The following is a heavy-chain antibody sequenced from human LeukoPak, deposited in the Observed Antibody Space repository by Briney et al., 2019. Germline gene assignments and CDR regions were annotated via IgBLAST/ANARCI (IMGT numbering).Heavy chain of an antibody. D-gene: IGHD2-15*01. V-gene: IGHV4-59*02. J-gene: IGHJ4*02. CDR3: ARIHRYCSGGACYVLDN. Sequence: SETLSLTCVVSGGSVSGYYWGWIRQPPGRGLEWIGYVYYSGSTNYNPSFKSRITISVDTSRNQFSLQLSTVTAADTAVYYCARIHRYCSGGACYVLDNWGQGTLVAVSS. CDR1: GGSVSGYY. CDR2: VYYSGST.